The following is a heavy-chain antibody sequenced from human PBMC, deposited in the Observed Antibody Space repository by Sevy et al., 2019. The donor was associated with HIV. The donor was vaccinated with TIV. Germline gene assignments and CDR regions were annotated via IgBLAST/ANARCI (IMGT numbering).Heavy chain of an antibody. CDR1: GFTFSSFA. CDR3: AQDLRDSSRRYGLGTYCF. CDR2: ISDSGDNT. D-gene: IGHD3-10*01. V-gene: IGHV3-23*01. J-gene: IGHJ4*02. Sequence: QLGGSLRLSCAASGFTFSSFAMSWVRQTPGKGLEWVSAISDSGDNTFYRDSVKGRFTISRDDSKNTVYLQMNSLRPEDTAVYYCAQDLRDSSRRYGLGTYCFGGLGTLVTVSS.